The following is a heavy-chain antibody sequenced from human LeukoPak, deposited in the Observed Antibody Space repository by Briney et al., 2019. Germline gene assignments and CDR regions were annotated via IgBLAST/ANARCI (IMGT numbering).Heavy chain of an antibody. CDR1: GFTFSSYS. V-gene: IGHV3-21*01. CDR2: MSSGSSYI. CDR3: ARDRPTGASRLFVVQ. J-gene: IGHJ4*02. Sequence: GGSLTLSCAASGFTFSSYSMTWVRQAPGKGLEWVSSMSSGSSYIYYADSVRGRFTISRDNAKNSLYLLMNSLRAEDTAVYYCARDRPTGASRLFVVQWGQGTLVTVSS. D-gene: IGHD3-3*01.